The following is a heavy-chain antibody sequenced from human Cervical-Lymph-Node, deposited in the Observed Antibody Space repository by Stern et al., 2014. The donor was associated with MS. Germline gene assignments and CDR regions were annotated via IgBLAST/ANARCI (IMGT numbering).Heavy chain of an antibody. CDR3: ARQRYFDY. V-gene: IGHV5-51*01. Sequence: VQLVQYGPEVKRPGESLKISCQASGYTFTSYWIGWVRQMPGKGLEWIAIIFPGGSDIRYSPSFQAQLTISADKSSSTAYLQWNNLKASDTAIYYCARQRYFDYWGQGTLVTVSS. CDR1: GYTFTSYW. CDR2: IFPGGSDI. J-gene: IGHJ4*02.